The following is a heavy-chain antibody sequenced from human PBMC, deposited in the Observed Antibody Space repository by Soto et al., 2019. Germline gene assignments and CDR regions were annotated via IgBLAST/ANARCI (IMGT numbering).Heavy chain of an antibody. V-gene: IGHV1-2*02. Sequence: QVQLVQSGAEVKTPGAYVKVSCKASGYVFSDYYIHWVRQAPGQGPEWIGWINPKNGDTKYAEKFQGRVSMTTDTSISTAYMELSSLRSDDTAVYYCAREILEGVRGVIFSWGQGTVVTVSS. D-gene: IGHD3-10*01. J-gene: IGHJ5*02. CDR3: AREILEGVRGVIFS. CDR1: GYVFSDYY. CDR2: INPKNGDT.